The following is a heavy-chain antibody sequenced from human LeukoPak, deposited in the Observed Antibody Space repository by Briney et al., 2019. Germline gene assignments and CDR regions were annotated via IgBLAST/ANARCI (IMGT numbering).Heavy chain of an antibody. J-gene: IGHJ4*02. CDR3: ARHGVLGLFDY. D-gene: IGHD3-10*02. V-gene: IGHV4-59*08. CDR2: IYYSGST. Sequence: SETLSLTGTVSGGSISSYYWSWIRQPPGKGREWIGYIYYSGSTNYNPSLKSRVTISVDTSKNQFSLKLSSVTAADTAVYYCARHGVLGLFDYWGQGTLVTVSS. CDR1: GGSISSYY.